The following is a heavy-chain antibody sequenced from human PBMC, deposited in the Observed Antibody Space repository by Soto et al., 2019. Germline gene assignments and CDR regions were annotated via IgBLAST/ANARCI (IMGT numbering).Heavy chain of an antibody. Sequence: SETLSLTCTVSGGSISSYYWSWIRQPPGKGLEWIGYIYYSGSTNYNPSLKSRVTISVDTSKNQFSLKLSSVPAADTAVYYCARGPYSGSYYGAFDIWGQGTMVTVSS. CDR1: GGSISSYY. D-gene: IGHD1-26*01. CDR3: ARGPYSGSYYGAFDI. J-gene: IGHJ3*02. CDR2: IYYSGST. V-gene: IGHV4-59*01.